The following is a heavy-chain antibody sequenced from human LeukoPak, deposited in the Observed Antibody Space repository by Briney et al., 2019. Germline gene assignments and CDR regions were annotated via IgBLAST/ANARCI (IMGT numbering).Heavy chain of an antibody. CDR2: INPNGGGT. CDR3: ARDPSQWRFDF. J-gene: IGHJ4*02. CDR1: GYTFTGHY. Sequence: ASVKVSCTASGYTFTGHYIHWVRQAPGQGLEWMGWINPNGGGTNYAQKFQGCVTMTRDTSISTAYMELTKLSSDDTAVYYCARDPSQWRFDFWGQGTLVTVSS. D-gene: IGHD6-19*01. V-gene: IGHV1-2*04.